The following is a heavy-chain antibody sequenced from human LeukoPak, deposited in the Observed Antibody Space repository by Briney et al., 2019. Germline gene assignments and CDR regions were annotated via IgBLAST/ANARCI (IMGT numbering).Heavy chain of an antibody. D-gene: IGHD3-9*01. CDR1: GGSISSYY. J-gene: IGHJ3*02. V-gene: IGHV4-59*01. Sequence: PSETLSLTCTVSGGSISSYYWAWIRQPPGKGLEWIGYIYYSGSTNYNPSLKSRVTISVDTSKNQFSLKLSSVTAADTAVYYCARVPTHSPHYNILTVSAFDIWGQGTMVTVSS. CDR3: ARVPTHSPHYNILTVSAFDI. CDR2: IYYSGST.